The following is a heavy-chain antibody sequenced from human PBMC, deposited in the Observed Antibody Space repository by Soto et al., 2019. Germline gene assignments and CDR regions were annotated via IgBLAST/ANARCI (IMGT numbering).Heavy chain of an antibody. V-gene: IGHV4-31*03. CDR1: GGSISSGGYY. Sequence: SETLSLTCTVSGGSISSGGYYWSWIRQHPGKGLEWIGYIYYSGSTYYNPSLKSRVTISVDTSKNQFSLKLSSVTAADTAVYYCASTRIVVVVAATPGAYDAFDIWGQGTMVS. CDR3: ASTRIVVVVAATPGAYDAFDI. CDR2: IYYSGST. D-gene: IGHD2-15*01. J-gene: IGHJ3*02.